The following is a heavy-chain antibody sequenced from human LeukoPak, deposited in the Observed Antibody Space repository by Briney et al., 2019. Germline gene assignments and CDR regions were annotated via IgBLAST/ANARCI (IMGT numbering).Heavy chain of an antibody. CDR3: AKRGYSYGGIHYYYYMDV. Sequence: ASVKVSCKASGYTFTGYYMHWVRQAPGQGLEWMGWISAYNGNTNYAQKLQGRVTMTTDTSTSTAYMELRSLRSDDTAVYYCAKRGYSYGGIHYYYYMDVWGKGTTVTVSS. CDR2: ISAYNGNT. J-gene: IGHJ6*03. CDR1: GYTFTGYY. V-gene: IGHV1-18*04. D-gene: IGHD5-18*01.